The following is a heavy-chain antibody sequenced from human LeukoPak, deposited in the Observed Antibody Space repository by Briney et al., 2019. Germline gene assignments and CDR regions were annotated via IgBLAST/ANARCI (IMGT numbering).Heavy chain of an antibody. CDR3: ATEGGFLEWHMVY. CDR2: IYYSGST. D-gene: IGHD3-3*01. CDR1: GGSISSSRYY. V-gene: IGHV4-39*07. J-gene: IGHJ4*02. Sequence: PSETLSLTRTVSGGSISSSRYYWGWIRQPPGKGLEWIGSIYYSGSTYYNPSLKSRVTISVDTSKNQFSLKLSSVTAADTAVYYCATEGGFLEWHMVYWGQGTLVTVSS.